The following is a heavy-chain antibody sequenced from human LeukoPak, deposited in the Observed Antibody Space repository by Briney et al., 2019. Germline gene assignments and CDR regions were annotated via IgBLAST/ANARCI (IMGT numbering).Heavy chain of an antibody. CDR1: GFNFSGSA. CDR3: TRPEYGSSSGGDY. J-gene: IGHJ4*02. Sequence: GGSLRLSSAASGFNFSGSAMHWVRLAPGKGLEWVGRIRSKANSYATAYDVSVKGRFTISRDDSKNTAYLQMHSLKTEDTAVYYCTRPEYGSSSGGDYWGQGTLVTVSS. D-gene: IGHD6-6*01. V-gene: IGHV3-73*01. CDR2: IRSKANSYAT.